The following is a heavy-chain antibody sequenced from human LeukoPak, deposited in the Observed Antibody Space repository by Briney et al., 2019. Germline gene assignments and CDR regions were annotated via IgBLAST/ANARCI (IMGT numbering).Heavy chain of an antibody. CDR1: GGSISIYY. D-gene: IGHD1-1*01. J-gene: IGHJ6*02. CDR3: ARHKKGGYGPPLYGMDV. V-gene: IGHV4-59*08. Sequence: SETLSLTCTVCGGSISIYYWSWIRQPPGKGLEWIGYIYYSGSTNYNPSLKSRVTISVDTSKNQFSLKLSSVTAADTAVYYCARHKKGGYGPPLYGMDVWGQGTTVTVSS. CDR2: IYYSGST.